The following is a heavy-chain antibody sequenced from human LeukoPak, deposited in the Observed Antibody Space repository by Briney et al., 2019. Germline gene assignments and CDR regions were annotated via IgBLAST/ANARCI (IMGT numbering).Heavy chain of an antibody. J-gene: IGHJ5*02. CDR1: GGSFSGYY. CDR3: ARGRYGLDWFDP. Sequence: SETLSLTCAVYGGSFSGYYWSWIRQPPGKGLEWIGEINHSGSTNYNPSLKSRVTISVDTSKNQFSLKLSSATAADTAVYYCARGRYGLDWFDPWGQGTLVTVSS. D-gene: IGHD4-17*01. V-gene: IGHV4-34*01. CDR2: INHSGST.